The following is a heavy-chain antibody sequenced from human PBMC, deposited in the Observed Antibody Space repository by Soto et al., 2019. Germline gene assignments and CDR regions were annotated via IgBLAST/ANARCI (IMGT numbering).Heavy chain of an antibody. Sequence: PGGSLRLSCAASGVSFSTYWVSWVRQAPWKGLEWVANIRQDGGEKYYVGFVKGRFTISRDNAKNSLYLQMNSLRVEDTAIYYCARFRSYFDSSPWIRYFDSWGQGTLVTVSS. CDR2: IRQDGGEK. CDR1: GVSFSTYW. J-gene: IGHJ4*02. D-gene: IGHD3-22*01. V-gene: IGHV3-7*03. CDR3: ARFRSYFDSSPWIRYFDS.